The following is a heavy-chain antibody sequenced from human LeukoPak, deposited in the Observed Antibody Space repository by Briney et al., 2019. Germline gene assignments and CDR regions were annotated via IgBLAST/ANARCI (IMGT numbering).Heavy chain of an antibody. D-gene: IGHD1-1*01. J-gene: IGHJ4*02. CDR3: ARTTAEVPGPNLDY. CDR1: GGTFSSYA. V-gene: IGHV1-69*04. Sequence: SVKVSCKPSGGTFSSYAISWVRQAPGQGLEWMGRIIPIFGIANYAKKFQGRVTITASKSTSTAYMELSRLRSEDTAVYFCARTTAEVPGPNLDYWRGGTLVAVSS. CDR2: IIPIFGIA.